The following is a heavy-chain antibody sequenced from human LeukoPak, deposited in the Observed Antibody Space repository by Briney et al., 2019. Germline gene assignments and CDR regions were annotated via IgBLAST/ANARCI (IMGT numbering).Heavy chain of an antibody. CDR1: GFIFDTYA. CDR2: IWHDGSHK. J-gene: IGHJ4*02. V-gene: IGHV3-33*01. Sequence: GRSLRLSWAASGFIFDTYAMHWVRQAAGEGREWVALIWHDGSHKFYSKSGRGQFPISRDNSKNTVYLQMTNLRPDDPAVYYCARELFGSGSSPDFWGQGTLVTVSS. CDR3: ARELFGSGSSPDF. D-gene: IGHD3-10*01.